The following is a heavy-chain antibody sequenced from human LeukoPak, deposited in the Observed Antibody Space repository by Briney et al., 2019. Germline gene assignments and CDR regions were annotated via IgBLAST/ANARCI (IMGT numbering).Heavy chain of an antibody. D-gene: IGHD2-2*01. CDR2: IYYSGST. CDR3: ARLVGCSSTSCRPDWFDP. Sequence: SETLSLTCTVSGYSISSGYYWSWIRQPPGKGLEWIGYIYYSGSTNYNPSLKSRVTISVDTSKNQFSLKLSSVTAADTAVYYCARLVGCSSTSCRPDWFDPWGQGTLVTVSS. V-gene: IGHV4-61*01. J-gene: IGHJ5*02. CDR1: GYSISSGYY.